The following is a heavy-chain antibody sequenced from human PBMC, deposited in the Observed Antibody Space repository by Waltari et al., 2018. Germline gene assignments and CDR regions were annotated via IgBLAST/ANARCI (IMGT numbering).Heavy chain of an antibody. D-gene: IGHD4-17*01. Sequence: QVQLQESGPGLVKPSETLSLTCTVSGGSISSYYWSWIRQPPGKGLEWIGFIYYRGSTNTNPSLKSRFTISVDTSKNQFSLKLSSVTAADTAVYYCARALTTHDAFDIWGQGTMVTVSS. CDR1: GGSISSYY. CDR3: ARALTTHDAFDI. J-gene: IGHJ3*02. CDR2: IYYRGST. V-gene: IGHV4-59*01.